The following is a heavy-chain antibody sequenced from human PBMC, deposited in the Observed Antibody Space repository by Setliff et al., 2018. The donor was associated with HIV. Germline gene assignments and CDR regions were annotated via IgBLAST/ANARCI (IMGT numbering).Heavy chain of an antibody. J-gene: IGHJ4*02. Sequence: SETLSLTCAVYGGSFSAYHWSWIRQTPGKGLEWIGEINHSGSTNYNSSLKSRVTISVDTSKNQFSRKLSSVPAADTAVYYCARGHYSNYVRMGFDYWGQGALVTVSS. CDR2: INHSGST. CDR1: GGSFSAYH. D-gene: IGHD4-4*01. CDR3: ARGHYSNYVRMGFDY. V-gene: IGHV4-34*01.